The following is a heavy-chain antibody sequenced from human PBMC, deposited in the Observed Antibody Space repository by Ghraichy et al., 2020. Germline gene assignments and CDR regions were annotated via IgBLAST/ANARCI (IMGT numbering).Heavy chain of an antibody. D-gene: IGHD1-26*01. J-gene: IGHJ6*02. Sequence: GESLNISCQGSGYSFTNYWIGWVRQMPGKGLEWMGIIYPGDSDTRYSPSFQGQVSISADKSVNTAYLQWSSLKASDTAIYYCARGATRRDYYYGLDVWGQGTTVTVSS. CDR1: GYSFTNYW. V-gene: IGHV5-51*01. CDR2: IYPGDSDT. CDR3: ARGATRRDYYYGLDV.